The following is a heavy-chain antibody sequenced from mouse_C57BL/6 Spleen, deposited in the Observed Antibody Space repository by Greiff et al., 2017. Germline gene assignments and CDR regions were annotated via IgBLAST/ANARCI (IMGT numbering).Heavy chain of an antibody. CDR3: ANYYGSSYGYYAMDY. J-gene: IGHJ4*01. CDR2: ISSGSSTI. Sequence: VQLKESGGGLVKPGGSLKLSCAASGFTFSDYGMHWVRQAPEKGLEWVAYISSGSSTIYYADTVKGRFTISRDNAKNTLFLQMTSLRSEDTAMYYCANYYGSSYGYYAMDYWGQGTSVTVSS. CDR1: GFTFSDYG. D-gene: IGHD1-1*01. V-gene: IGHV5-17*01.